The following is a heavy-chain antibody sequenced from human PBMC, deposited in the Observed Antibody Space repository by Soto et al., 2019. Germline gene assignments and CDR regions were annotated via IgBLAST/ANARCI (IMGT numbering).Heavy chain of an antibody. J-gene: IGHJ6*02. V-gene: IGHV3-49*04. CDR3: TGDYYDTRGYYGMDV. CDR2: IRSKAYGGTT. CDR1: GLTFGDYA. Sequence: GGSLRLSCRASGLTFGDYAMSWVRQAPGKGLEWVGFIRSKAYGGTTENAASVKGRFTISRDDSKSIAYLHMNSLKTEDAAVYYCTGDYYDTRGYYGMDVWGQGTTVTVSS. D-gene: IGHD3-22*01.